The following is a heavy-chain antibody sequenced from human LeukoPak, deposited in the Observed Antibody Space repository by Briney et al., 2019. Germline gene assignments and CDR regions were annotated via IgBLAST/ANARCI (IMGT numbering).Heavy chain of an antibody. CDR1: GFTFSNYW. J-gene: IGHJ4*02. Sequence: GGSLRLSCAASGFTFSNYWIHWVRQGPGKGLVWVSRINTDGSSTSYADSVKGRFTISRDNSKNTLYLQMNSLRAEDTAVYYCAPPAGRFPDYWGQGTLVTVSS. CDR2: INTDGSST. CDR3: APPAGRFPDY. V-gene: IGHV3-74*01.